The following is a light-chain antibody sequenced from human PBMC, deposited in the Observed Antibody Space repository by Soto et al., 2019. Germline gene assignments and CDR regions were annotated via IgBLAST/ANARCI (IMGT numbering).Light chain of an antibody. Sequence: QSVLTQPPSASGTPGQRVTISCSGSGSSIGTNTVNWYRQLPGTAPKLLIYGDNQRPSGVPDRFSGSKSGPSASLAISGLQYEDEAEYYCAAWDGSLNNVLFGGGTKLTVL. J-gene: IGLJ2*01. CDR3: AAWDGSLNNVL. V-gene: IGLV1-44*01. CDR2: GDN. CDR1: GSSIGTNT.